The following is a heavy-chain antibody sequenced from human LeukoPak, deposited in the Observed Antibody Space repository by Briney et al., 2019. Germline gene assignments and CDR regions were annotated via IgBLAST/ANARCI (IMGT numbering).Heavy chain of an antibody. J-gene: IGHJ6*02. D-gene: IGHD2-15*01. Sequence: ASVKVSCKASGYTFTGYYMHWVRQAPGQGLEWMGWINPNSGGTNYAQKFQGRVTMTRDTSISTAYMELSRLRSDDTAVYYCARGGCSGGSCYGDYYYGMDVWGQGTTVTVSS. CDR2: INPNSGGT. V-gene: IGHV1-2*02. CDR1: GYTFTGYY. CDR3: ARGGCSGGSCYGDYYYGMDV.